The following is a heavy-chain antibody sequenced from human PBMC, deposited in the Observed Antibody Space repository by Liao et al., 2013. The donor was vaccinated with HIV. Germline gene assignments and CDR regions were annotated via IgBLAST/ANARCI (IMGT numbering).Heavy chain of an antibody. CDR3: ARMPSDYKQPFDY. J-gene: IGHJ4*02. Sequence: QVHLQESGPGLVKPSETLSLTCTVSGGSISSYYWSWLRQSAGKGLEWIGRIHPTGNTNYNPSLKSRVTISLDTSKNQFSLRLNSVSAADTAVYFCARMPSDYKQPFDYWGQGALVTVS. CDR1: GGSISSYY. V-gene: IGHV4-4*07. CDR2: IHPTGNT. D-gene: IGHD4/OR15-4a*01.